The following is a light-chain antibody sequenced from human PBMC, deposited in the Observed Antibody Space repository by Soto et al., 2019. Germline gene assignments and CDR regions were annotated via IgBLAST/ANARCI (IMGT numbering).Light chain of an antibody. J-gene: IGKJ1*01. CDR2: GAS. CDR3: QQYNNRPRT. Sequence: EIVMTQSPATLSVSPGERATLSCRASQSFRSNLAWYQQKPGQAPRLLIYGASTRATGIPARFSGSGSGTEFTLTISSLQSEDFAVYYCQQYNNRPRTFGQGTKVDIK. V-gene: IGKV3-15*01. CDR1: QSFRSN.